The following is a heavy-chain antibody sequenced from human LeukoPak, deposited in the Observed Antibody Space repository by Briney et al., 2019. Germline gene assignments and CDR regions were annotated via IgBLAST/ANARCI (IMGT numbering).Heavy chain of an antibody. V-gene: IGHV4-59*01. CDR3: ARSFDRRDGYNYEAFDI. J-gene: IGHJ3*02. CDR1: GGSISSYY. Sequence: PSETLSLTCTVSGGSISSYYWSWVRQPPGKGLEWIGYIYYSGSTNYNPSLKSRVTISVDTSKNQFSLKLSSVTAVDTAVYYSARSFDRRDGYNYEAFDIWGQRTMVTVSS. CDR2: IYYSGST. D-gene: IGHD5-24*01.